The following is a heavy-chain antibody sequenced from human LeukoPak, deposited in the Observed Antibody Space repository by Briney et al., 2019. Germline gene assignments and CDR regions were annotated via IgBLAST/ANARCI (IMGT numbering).Heavy chain of an antibody. CDR2: INPSGGST. V-gene: IGHV1-46*01. Sequence: GASVTDSCKASGYTFTSYYMHWVRQAPGQGLEWMGIINPSGGSTSYAQKFQGRVTMTRDTSTSTVYMELSSLRSEDTAVYYCARDQLYLVRGVPSDYWGQGTLVTVSS. CDR3: ARDQLYLVRGVPSDY. J-gene: IGHJ4*02. D-gene: IGHD3-10*01. CDR1: GYTFTSYY.